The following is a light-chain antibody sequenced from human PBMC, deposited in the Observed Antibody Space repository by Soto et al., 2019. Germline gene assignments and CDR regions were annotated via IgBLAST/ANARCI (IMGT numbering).Light chain of an antibody. Sequence: EIVLTQSPATLSLSPGERATLSCRASQSVSTYLAWYQQKPGQAPRLLIYGASNRATGIPARFSGSGSATDFTLTISSLEPEDFAVYYCQHRNIWTPGAAFGGGNKVEIK. CDR2: GAS. CDR1: QSVSTY. CDR3: QHRNIWTPGAA. V-gene: IGKV3-11*01. J-gene: IGKJ4*01.